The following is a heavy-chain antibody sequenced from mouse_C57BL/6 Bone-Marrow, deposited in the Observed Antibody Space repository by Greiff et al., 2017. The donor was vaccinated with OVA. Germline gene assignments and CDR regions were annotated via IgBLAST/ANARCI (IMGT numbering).Heavy chain of an antibody. CDR1: GYTFTDYY. Sequence: QVQLKESGPELVKPGASVKISCKASGYTFTDYYINWVKQRPGQGLEWIGWIFPGSGSTYYNEKFKGKATLTVDKSSSTAYMLLSSLTSEDSAVYFCAREGYGSSYETDFDYWGQGTTLTVSS. D-gene: IGHD1-1*01. J-gene: IGHJ2*01. CDR3: AREGYGSSYETDFDY. V-gene: IGHV1-75*01. CDR2: IFPGSGST.